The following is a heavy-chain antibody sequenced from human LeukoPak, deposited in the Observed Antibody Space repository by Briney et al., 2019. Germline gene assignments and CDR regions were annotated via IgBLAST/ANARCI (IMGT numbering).Heavy chain of an antibody. CDR1: GYTFTSYD. CDR3: ARGLSSGWYSDY. D-gene: IGHD6-19*01. CDR2: MNPNSGNT. J-gene: IGHJ4*02. Sequence: GASVKASCKASGYTFTSYDINWVRQATGQGLEWMGWMNPNSGNTGCAQKFQGRVTMTRNTSISTAYMELSSLRSEDTAVYYCARGLSSGWYSDYWGQGTLVTVSS. V-gene: IGHV1-8*01.